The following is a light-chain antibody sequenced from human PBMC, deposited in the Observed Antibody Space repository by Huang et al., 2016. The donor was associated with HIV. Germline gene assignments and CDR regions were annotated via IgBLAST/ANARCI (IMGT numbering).Light chain of an antibody. V-gene: IGKV1-9*01. Sequence: IQLTQSPSSLSASVGDRVTITCRASQDIISYLAWYQLKPGKAPKLLIYAASSLQSVVPLIVSGSGSGTDFIRPISSLQPEDSATYYCQQVKTYPLTFGGGTKVEF. CDR2: AAS. CDR1: QDIISY. CDR3: QQVKTYPLT. J-gene: IGKJ4*01.